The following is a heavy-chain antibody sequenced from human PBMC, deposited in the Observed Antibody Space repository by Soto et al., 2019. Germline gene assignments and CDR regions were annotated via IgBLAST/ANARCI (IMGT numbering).Heavy chain of an antibody. D-gene: IGHD1-1*01. CDR1: GFSFNTYG. CDR2: LWYDGSNK. V-gene: IGHV3-33*01. J-gene: IGHJ6*03. CDR3: AGDPESGDHVPLDYFYNYMDV. Sequence: QVQLVESGGGVVQPGESLRLSCVASGFSFNTYGMHCLRQAPGKRLEWVAVLWYDGSNKYYSDSVKGRFTISRDNSKNTLYLQMDSLRADDTAVYFCAGDPESGDHVPLDYFYNYMDVWGTGTTVIVSS.